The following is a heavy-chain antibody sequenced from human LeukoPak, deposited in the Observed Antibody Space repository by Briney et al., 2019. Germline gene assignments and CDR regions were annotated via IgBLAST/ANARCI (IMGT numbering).Heavy chain of an antibody. CDR2: IYYSGST. D-gene: IGHD4-11*01. J-gene: IGHJ6*03. V-gene: IGHV4-59*01. Sequence: PSETLSLTCTVSGGSISSYYWSWIRQPPGKGLEWIGYIYYSGSTNYNPSLKSRVTISVDTSKNQFSLKLSSVTAADTAVHYCARGAYSNYDHYYYYYYMDVWGKGTTVTVSS. CDR3: ARGAYSNYDHYYYYYYMDV. CDR1: GGSISSYY.